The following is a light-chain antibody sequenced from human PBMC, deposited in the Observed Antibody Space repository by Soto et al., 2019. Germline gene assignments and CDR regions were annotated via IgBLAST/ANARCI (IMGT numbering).Light chain of an antibody. CDR2: GNN. J-gene: IGLJ1*01. CDR1: SSNIGAGYD. CDR3: QSYDSSLSGSYV. Sequence: QSVLTQPPSVSGAPGQRVTISCTGSSSNIGAGYDVHCYQRLPGTAPKVLIYGNNNRPSGVPDRFSGSKSGTSASLAITGLHAEDEADYYCQSYDSSLSGSYVFGTGTKLTVL. V-gene: IGLV1-40*01.